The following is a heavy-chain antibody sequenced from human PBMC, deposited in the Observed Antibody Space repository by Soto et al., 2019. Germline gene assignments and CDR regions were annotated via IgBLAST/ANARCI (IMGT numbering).Heavy chain of an antibody. J-gene: IGHJ6*02. D-gene: IGHD3-10*01. CDR1: GYSFTSYW. Sequence: GESLKISCKGSGYSFTSYWIGWVRQVPGKGLEWMGIIYPGDSDTRYSPSFQGQVTISADKSISTAYLQWSSLKASDTAMYYCARQGEYFSYYYYYGMDVWGQGTSVTVSS. CDR3: ARQGEYFSYYYYYGMDV. CDR2: IYPGDSDT. V-gene: IGHV5-51*01.